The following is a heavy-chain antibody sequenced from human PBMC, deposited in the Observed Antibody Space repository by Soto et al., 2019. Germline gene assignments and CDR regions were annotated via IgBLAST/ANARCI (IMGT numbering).Heavy chain of an antibody. CDR3: AKDKGELLRTVIGGGTYSYYGMDV. V-gene: IGHV3-30*18. CDR2: ISYDGSNK. CDR1: GFTFSSYG. D-gene: IGHD3-10*01. Sequence: GGPLRLSCAASGFTFSSYGMHWVRQAPGKGLEWVAVISYDGSNKYYADSVKGRFTISRDNSKNTLYLQMNSLRAEDTAVYYCAKDKGELLRTVIGGGTYSYYGMDVGGQGTTVTSP. J-gene: IGHJ6*02.